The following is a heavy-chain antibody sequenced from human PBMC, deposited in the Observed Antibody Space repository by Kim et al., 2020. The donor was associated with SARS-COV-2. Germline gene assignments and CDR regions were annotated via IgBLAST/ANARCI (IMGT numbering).Heavy chain of an antibody. D-gene: IGHD3-10*01. CDR1: GFTVSSNY. Sequence: GGSLRLSCAASGFTVSSNYMSWVRQAPGKGLEWVSVIYSGGSTYYADSVKGRFTISRDNSKNTLYLQMNSLRAEDTAVYYCARDRREAITMVRGVYCHGFGDYGMDVWGQGTTVTVSS. J-gene: IGHJ6*02. V-gene: IGHV3-53*01. CDR2: IYSGGST. CDR3: ARDRREAITMVRGVYCHGFGDYGMDV.